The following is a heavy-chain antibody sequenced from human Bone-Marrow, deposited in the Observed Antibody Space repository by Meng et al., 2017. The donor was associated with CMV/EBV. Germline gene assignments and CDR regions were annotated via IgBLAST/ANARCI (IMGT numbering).Heavy chain of an antibody. V-gene: IGHV1-2*02. CDR1: GYTFTGYY. J-gene: IGHJ1*01. Sequence: ASVKVSCKASGYTFTGYYMHWVRQAPGQGLEWMGWINPNSGGTNYAQKFQGRVTMTRDTSISTAYMELSRLRSDDTAVYYCARRADSSDWYTAFQHWVQGTPVTVSS. CDR2: INPNSGGT. D-gene: IGHD6-13*01. CDR3: ARRADSSDWYTAFQH.